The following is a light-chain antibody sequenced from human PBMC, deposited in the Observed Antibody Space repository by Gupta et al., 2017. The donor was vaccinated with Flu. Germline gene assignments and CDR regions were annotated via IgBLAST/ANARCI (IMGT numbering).Light chain of an antibody. CDR1: QSISSY. CDR2: AAS. V-gene: IGKV1-39*01. Sequence: DIQLTQSPCSLSVSVGDRVTITCRASQSISSYLNWYQQKPGKAPKLLIYAASSMQSGVPSRFSGSGSGTDFTLTISSLQPEDFATYYCQQSYSTPITFGGGTKVEIK. J-gene: IGKJ4*01. CDR3: QQSYSTPIT.